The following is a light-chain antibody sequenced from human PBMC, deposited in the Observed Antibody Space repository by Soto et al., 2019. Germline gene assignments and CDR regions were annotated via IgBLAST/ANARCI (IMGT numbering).Light chain of an antibody. V-gene: IGLV2-23*01. Sequence: QSVLTPPASGAGSPGQSITISCTGSVSDVGSFGPVSWYQQHPGQVPKLIIYEGSRRPSGVSSRFSGSKSGNTASLTISGLQAEDEADYYCCSYVGARTYVFGAGTKVTVL. CDR1: VSDVGSFGP. CDR2: EGS. J-gene: IGLJ1*01. CDR3: CSYVGARTYV.